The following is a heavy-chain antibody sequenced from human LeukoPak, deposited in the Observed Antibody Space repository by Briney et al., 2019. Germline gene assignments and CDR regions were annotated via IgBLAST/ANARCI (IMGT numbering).Heavy chain of an antibody. J-gene: IGHJ4*02. CDR1: GFTFSSYW. Sequence: GGSLRLSCAASGFTFSSYWMSWVRQAPGKGLEWVANIKQDGSEKYYVDSVKGRFTISRDNAKNSLYLQMNSLRAEDTAVYYCARMGRVGNLVMVRGVTADYWGQGTLVTVSS. V-gene: IGHV3-7*01. CDR2: IKQDGSEK. D-gene: IGHD3-10*01. CDR3: ARMGRVGNLVMVRGVTADY.